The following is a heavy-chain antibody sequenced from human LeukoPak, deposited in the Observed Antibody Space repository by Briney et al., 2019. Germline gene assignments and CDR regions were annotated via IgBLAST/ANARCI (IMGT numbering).Heavy chain of an antibody. CDR3: AKARGDDYGDYEWFFDY. J-gene: IGHJ4*02. D-gene: IGHD4-17*01. V-gene: IGHV3-48*01. Sequence: PRGALRLSCATSGFSFTEYPMNWGRQAPGKGLGWISNIRTTAEGSKYAYYADSVKGRVTISRDDGKNTLYLHMNSLRAEDTAIYFCAKARGDDYGDYEWFFDYWGRGALVTVSS. CDR2: IRTTAEGSKYA. CDR1: GFSFTEYP.